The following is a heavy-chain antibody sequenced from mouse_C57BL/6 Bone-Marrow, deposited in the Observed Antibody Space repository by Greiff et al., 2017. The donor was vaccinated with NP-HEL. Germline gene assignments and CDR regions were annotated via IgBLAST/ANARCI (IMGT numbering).Heavy chain of an antibody. V-gene: IGHV1-22*01. CDR3: ARGRDGKWFAY. CDR1: GYTFTDYN. Sequence: EVQLVESGPELVKPGASVKMSCKASGYTFTDYNMHWVKQSHGKSLEWIGYINPNNGGTSYNQKFKGKATLTVNKSSSTAYMELRSLTSEDSAVYYCARGRDGKWFAYWGQGTLVTVSA. CDR2: INPNNGGT. J-gene: IGHJ3*01. D-gene: IGHD3-3*01.